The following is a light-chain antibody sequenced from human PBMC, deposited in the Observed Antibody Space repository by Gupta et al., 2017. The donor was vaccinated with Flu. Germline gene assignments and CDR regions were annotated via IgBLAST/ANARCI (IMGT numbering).Light chain of an antibody. Sequence: DFQLTKSPSSLSSSVGDRVIITCRASQSVGNSLGWYQQKPEKAPKSLIYGASSLQNGVPSRFSGSGFGTEFTLTISSLQPEDFGTYYCRQYRGYPMTFGQGTRLEIK. CDR2: GAS. V-gene: IGKV1D-16*01. J-gene: IGKJ5*01. CDR1: QSVGNS. CDR3: RQYRGYPMT.